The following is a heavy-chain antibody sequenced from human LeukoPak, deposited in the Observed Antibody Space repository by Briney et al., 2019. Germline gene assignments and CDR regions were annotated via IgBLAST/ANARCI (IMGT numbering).Heavy chain of an antibody. Sequence: GGSLRLSCAASGFTFSSYAMSWVRQAPGKGLEWVSAISGSGGSTYYADSVKGRFTISRDNSKNTLYLQMNSLRAEDTAVYYCARDGAVTNGRYFDYWGQGTLVTVSS. V-gene: IGHV3-23*01. CDR1: GFTFSSYA. CDR3: ARDGAVTNGRYFDY. D-gene: IGHD4-17*01. CDR2: ISGSGGST. J-gene: IGHJ4*02.